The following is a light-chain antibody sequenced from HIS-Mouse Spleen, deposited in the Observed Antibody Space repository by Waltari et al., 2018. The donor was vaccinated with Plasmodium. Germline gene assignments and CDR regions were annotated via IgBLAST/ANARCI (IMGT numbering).Light chain of an antibody. CDR3: QQYGSAPYT. J-gene: IGKJ2*01. Sequence: EIVLTQSPGTLSLSPGERATLSCRASQSVSSSYLAWYQQKPGQAPRLLIYGASSRATGIADRFSGRGSGTDFTLTISRLEPEEFAVYYCQQYGSAPYTFGQGTKLEIK. V-gene: IGKV3-20*01. CDR2: GAS. CDR1: QSVSSSY.